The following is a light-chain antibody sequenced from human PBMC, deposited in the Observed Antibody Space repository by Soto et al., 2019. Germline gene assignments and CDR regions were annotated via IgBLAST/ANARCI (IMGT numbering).Light chain of an antibody. CDR3: QSYDNSLSLSGVV. CDR1: SSDVGSYDL. V-gene: IGLV2-23*02. Sequence: QSALTQPASVSGSPGQSITISCTGASSDVGSYDLVSWYRQLPGKAPKLIIFEVNKRPSGVSDRFSGSKSGNTASLTISGLQAEDEADYYCQSYDNSLSLSGVVFGGGTKVTVL. CDR2: EVN. J-gene: IGLJ2*01.